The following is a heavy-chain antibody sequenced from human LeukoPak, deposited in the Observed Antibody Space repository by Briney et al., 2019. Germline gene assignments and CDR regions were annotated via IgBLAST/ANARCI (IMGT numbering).Heavy chain of an antibody. V-gene: IGHV3-48*04. CDR3: ARDLIAAAGTSWNWFDP. Sequence: PGGSLRLSCAASGFTFSSYSMTWVRQAPGKGLEWVSYISSSSSTIYYADSVKGRFTISRDNAKNSLYLQMNSLRAEDTAVYYCARDLIAAAGTSWNWFDPWGQGTLVTVSS. CDR2: ISSSSSTI. D-gene: IGHD6-13*01. J-gene: IGHJ5*02. CDR1: GFTFSSYS.